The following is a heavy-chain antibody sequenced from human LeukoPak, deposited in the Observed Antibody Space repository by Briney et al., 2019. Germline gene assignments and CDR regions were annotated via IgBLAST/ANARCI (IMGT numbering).Heavy chain of an antibody. CDR3: ARSPMVRGVLNWFDP. Sequence: GGSLRLSCAASGFTFSSYAMTWVRQAPGKGLEWVSYISGSSSYTNYADSVKGRFTISRDNAKNSLYLQMNSLRAEDTAVYYCARSPMVRGVLNWFDPWGQGTLVTVSS. D-gene: IGHD3-10*01. CDR1: GFTFSSYA. J-gene: IGHJ5*02. CDR2: ISGSSSYT. V-gene: IGHV3-21*05.